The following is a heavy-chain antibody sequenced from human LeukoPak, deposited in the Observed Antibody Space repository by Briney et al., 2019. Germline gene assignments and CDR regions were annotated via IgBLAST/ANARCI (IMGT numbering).Heavy chain of an antibody. J-gene: IGHJ4*02. Sequence: RPSETLSLTCTVSGGSISSGDYYWSWIRQPPGKGLEWIGYIYYSGSTYYNPSLKSRFTISVDTSKNQFSLKLSSVTAADTAVYYCARETAWSIVGALHWGQGTLVTVSS. CDR2: IYYSGST. CDR1: GGSISSGDYY. CDR3: ARETAWSIVGALH. D-gene: IGHD1-26*01. V-gene: IGHV4-30-4*08.